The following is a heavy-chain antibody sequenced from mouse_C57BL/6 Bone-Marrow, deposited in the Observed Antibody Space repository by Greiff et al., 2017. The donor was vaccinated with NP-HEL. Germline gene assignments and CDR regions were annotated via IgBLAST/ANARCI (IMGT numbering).Heavy chain of an antibody. V-gene: IGHV1-81*01. CDR1: GYTFTSYG. D-gene: IGHD2-2*01. J-gene: IGHJ4*01. CDR2: IYPRSGNT. Sequence: QVQLQQSEAELARPGASVKLSCKASGYTFTSYGISWVKQRTGQGLEWIGEIYPRSGNTYYNEKFKGKATLTADKSSSTAYMELRSLTSEDSAVYFCASMVTTGNYYAMDYWGQGTSVTVSS. CDR3: ASMVTTGNYYAMDY.